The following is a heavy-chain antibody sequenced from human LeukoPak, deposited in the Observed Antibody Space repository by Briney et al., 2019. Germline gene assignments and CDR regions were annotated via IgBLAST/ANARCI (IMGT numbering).Heavy chain of an antibody. CDR3: ARGTLNAGDYPFDY. Sequence: ASVKVSCKASGYTFTSYDINWVRQVTGQGLEWMGWMNPNSGNTGYAQKFQGRVTMTRNTSISTAYMELSSLRSEDTAVYYCARGTLNAGDYPFDYWGQGTLVTVSS. J-gene: IGHJ4*02. CDR1: GYTFTSYD. CDR2: MNPNSGNT. D-gene: IGHD4-17*01. V-gene: IGHV1-8*01.